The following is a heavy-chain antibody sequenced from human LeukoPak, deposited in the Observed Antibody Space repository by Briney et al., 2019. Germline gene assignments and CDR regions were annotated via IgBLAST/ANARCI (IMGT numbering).Heavy chain of an antibody. CDR2: ITTSDGNT. D-gene: IGHD7-27*01. CDR1: GLTFSSYT. V-gene: IGHV3-23*01. Sequence: GGSLRLSCAASGLTFSSYTMRSVRQARGRGLEWVSTITTSDGNTYCADSVKGRFAVSRDNSKNTLFLQTNSLRAEDTAVYYCAKDGGLWVSAHWGDSWGRGTLVTVSS. J-gene: IGHJ4*02. CDR3: AKDGGLWVSAHWGDS.